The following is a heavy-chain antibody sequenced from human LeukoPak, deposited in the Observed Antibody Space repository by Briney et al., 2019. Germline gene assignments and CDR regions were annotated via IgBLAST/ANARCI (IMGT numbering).Heavy chain of an antibody. CDR2: IDPYTGNT. Sequence: ASVKVSCKASVYSFVGYYLHWVRQAPGQGLEWMAWIDPYTGNTHYAQKFQGRITVTRDTSLSTTYMELNWLTSDDTALYYCAREYSASEHWGQGTLVTVSS. CDR1: VYSFVGYY. CDR3: AREYSASEH. D-gene: IGHD5-12*01. V-gene: IGHV1-2*02. J-gene: IGHJ1*01.